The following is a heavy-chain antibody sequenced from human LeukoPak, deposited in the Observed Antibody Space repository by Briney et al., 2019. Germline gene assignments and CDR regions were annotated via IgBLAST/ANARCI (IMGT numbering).Heavy chain of an antibody. CDR3: ARGRGDTAMVRDYYYYMDV. Sequence: DSVKVSCKASGYTFTSYDINWVRQATGQGLEWMGWMNPNSGNTGYAQKFQGRVTMTRNTSISTAYMELSSPRSEDTAVYYCARGRGDTAMVRDYYYYMDVWGKGTTVTVSS. J-gene: IGHJ6*03. V-gene: IGHV1-8*01. D-gene: IGHD5-18*01. CDR2: MNPNSGNT. CDR1: GYTFTSYD.